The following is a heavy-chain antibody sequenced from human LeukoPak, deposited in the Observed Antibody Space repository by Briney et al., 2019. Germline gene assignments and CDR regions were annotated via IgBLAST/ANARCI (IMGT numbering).Heavy chain of an antibody. D-gene: IGHD6-13*01. Sequence: GGSLRLSCAASGFTFSSYSMNWVRQAPGKGLEWVSSISSSSSYIYYADSVKGRFTISRDNAKNSLYLQMNSLRAEDTAIYYCAKGYSSSWYPVFDYWGQGTLVTVSS. J-gene: IGHJ4*02. CDR1: GFTFSSYS. CDR2: ISSSSSYI. CDR3: AKGYSSSWYPVFDY. V-gene: IGHV3-21*04.